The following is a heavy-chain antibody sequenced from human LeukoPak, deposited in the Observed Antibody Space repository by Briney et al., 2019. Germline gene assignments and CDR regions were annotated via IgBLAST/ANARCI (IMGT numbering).Heavy chain of an antibody. D-gene: IGHD1-26*01. CDR1: GDTFTGYY. CDR2: INPNSGGT. V-gene: IGHV1-2*02. Sequence: GASVKVSCKASGDTFTGYYMHWVRQAPGRGLECMGWINPNSGGTNYAQKFQGRVTMTRDTSISTAYMELSRLRSDDTAVYCCARSGSYPSHYYYMDVWGKGTTVTVSS. CDR3: ARSGSYPSHYYYMDV. J-gene: IGHJ6*03.